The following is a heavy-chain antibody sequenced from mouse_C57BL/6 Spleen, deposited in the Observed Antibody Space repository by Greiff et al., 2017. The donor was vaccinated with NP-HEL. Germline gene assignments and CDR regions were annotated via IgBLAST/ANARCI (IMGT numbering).Heavy chain of an antibody. V-gene: IGHV1-26*01. D-gene: IGHD2-10*02. CDR2: INPNNGGT. J-gene: IGHJ4*01. CDR1: GYTFTDYY. Sequence: EVQLQQSGPELVKPGASVKISCKASGYTFTDYYMNWVKQSHGKSLEWIGDINPNNGGTSYNQKFKGKATLTVDKSSSTAYMELRSLTSEDSAVYYCARRGGYGNYDYAMDYWGQGTSVTVSS. CDR3: ARRGGYGNYDYAMDY.